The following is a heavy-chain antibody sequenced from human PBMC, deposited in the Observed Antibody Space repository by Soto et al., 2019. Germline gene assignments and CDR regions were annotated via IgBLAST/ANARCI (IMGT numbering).Heavy chain of an antibody. D-gene: IGHD3-16*01. J-gene: IGHJ6*02. CDR2: IYTSGTT. Sequence: QVQLQESGPGLVKPSETLSLTCTVSGGSIRSYYWSWIRQPAGKPLEWIGRIYTSGTTNYNPSLKGRVTILVNQAKDQFPLKAGSVTGGGHAVNYWAKEGGGGIRIEGWGQGTTVTVSS. CDR1: GGSIRSYY. CDR3: AKEGGGGIRIEG. V-gene: IGHV4-4*07.